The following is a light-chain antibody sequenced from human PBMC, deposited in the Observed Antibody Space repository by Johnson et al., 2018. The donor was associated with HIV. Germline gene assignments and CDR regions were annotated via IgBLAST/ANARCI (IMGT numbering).Light chain of an antibody. CDR3: GTWDNSLSNGGV. Sequence: QSVLTQSPSVSAAPGQKVTISCSGSSSNIGNNYVSWYQQLPGTAPKLLIYDNNKRPSGIPDRFSGSKSGTSATLGITGVQTGDEADYYCGTWDNSLSNGGVFGTGTKVTVL. CDR2: DNN. V-gene: IGLV1-51*01. J-gene: IGLJ1*01. CDR1: SSNIGNNY.